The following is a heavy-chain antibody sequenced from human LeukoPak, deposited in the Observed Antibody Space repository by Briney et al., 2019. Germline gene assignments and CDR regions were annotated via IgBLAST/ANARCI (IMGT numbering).Heavy chain of an antibody. Sequence: PSETLSLTCTVSGGSISSYYWSWIRQPPGKGLEWIGYIYYSGSTNYNPSLESRVTISVDTSKNQFSLKLSSVTAADTAVYYCARGASPHCSGGSCFPNWFDPWGQGTLVTVSS. CDR3: ARGASPHCSGGSCFPNWFDP. J-gene: IGHJ5*02. CDR1: GGSISSYY. V-gene: IGHV4-59*01. D-gene: IGHD2-15*01. CDR2: IYYSGST.